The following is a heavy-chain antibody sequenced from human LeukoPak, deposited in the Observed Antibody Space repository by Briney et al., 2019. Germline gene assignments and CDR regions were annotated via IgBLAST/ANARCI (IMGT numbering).Heavy chain of an antibody. V-gene: IGHV3-7*01. CDR3: IRDDGSRSIDH. CDR2: IKKDGSDK. Sequence: GGSLRLSCATSGFTFRNYWMSWGRQAPGKGLEYVANIKKDGSDKYYVDSAVKGRFTVSRDNAKNSLYLEMNSLRVEDTAVYYCIRDDGSRSIDHWGQGTQVTVSS. J-gene: IGHJ4*02. D-gene: IGHD1-26*01. CDR1: GFTFRNYW.